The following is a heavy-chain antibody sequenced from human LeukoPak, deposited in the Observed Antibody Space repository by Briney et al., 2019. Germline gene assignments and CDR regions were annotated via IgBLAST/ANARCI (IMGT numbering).Heavy chain of an antibody. D-gene: IGHD6-19*01. Sequence: PGGSLRLSCAASGFTFNTFAMHWVRQAPGKGLEWVAFIRYDGSNKYYTDSVKGRFTVSRDDSKNTLYLQMSSLRAEDTAVYYCASLAVAGPGDYWGQGTLVTVSS. CDR3: ASLAVAGPGDY. CDR1: GFTFNTFA. J-gene: IGHJ4*02. V-gene: IGHV3-30*02. CDR2: IRYDGSNK.